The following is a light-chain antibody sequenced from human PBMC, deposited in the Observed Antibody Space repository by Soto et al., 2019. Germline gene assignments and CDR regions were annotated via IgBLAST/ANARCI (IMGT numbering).Light chain of an antibody. J-gene: IGLJ2*01. CDR2: RNS. CDR1: SSNIGSNY. CDR3: ASWDDSLSGFVV. Sequence: QSVLTQPPSASGTPGQRVTISCSGSSSNIGSNYVFWYQQLPGTAPKVLMYRNSQRPSGVPDRFSGSKSGTSASLAISGLRSEDEADYYCASWDDSLSGFVVFGGGTKFTVL. V-gene: IGLV1-47*01.